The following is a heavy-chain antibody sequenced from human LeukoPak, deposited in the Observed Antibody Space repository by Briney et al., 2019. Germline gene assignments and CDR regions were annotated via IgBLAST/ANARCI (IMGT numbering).Heavy chain of an antibody. D-gene: IGHD6-13*01. CDR2: ISYDGSNK. CDR3: ARGRRIAAAGTYYNGMDV. J-gene: IGHJ6*02. V-gene: IGHV3-30-3*01. CDR1: GFTFSDYY. Sequence: GGSLRLSCAASGFTFSDYYMSWIRQAPGKGLEWVAVISYDGSNKYYADSVKGRFTISRDNSKNTLDLQMNSLRAEDTAVYYCARGRRIAAAGTYYNGMDVWGQGTTVTVSS.